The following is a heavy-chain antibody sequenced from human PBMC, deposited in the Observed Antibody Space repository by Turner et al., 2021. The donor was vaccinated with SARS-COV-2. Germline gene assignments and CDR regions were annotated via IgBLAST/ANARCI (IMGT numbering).Heavy chain of an antibody. J-gene: IGHJ5*02. CDR2: MRTYDGKV. V-gene: IGHV1-18*01. CDR3: ARDDDRDTEMITSGHNGLDP. D-gene: IGHD3-16*01. CDR1: GYTFSQYG. Sequence: QVQLVQSGAEVKRPGASVTVSCRTLGYTFSQYGVSWVRQAPGQGLEWMGWMRTYDGKVKCTRKIVDRLTLNMDTTTKTAYMELTSRRSDDTAVYFCARDDDRDTEMITSGHNGLDPWGQGTLVTVSS.